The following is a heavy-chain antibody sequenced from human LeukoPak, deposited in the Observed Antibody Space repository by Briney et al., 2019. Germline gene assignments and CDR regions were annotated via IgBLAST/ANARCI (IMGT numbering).Heavy chain of an antibody. D-gene: IGHD1-26*01. V-gene: IGHV4-59*08. CDR1: GGSISSYY. CDR2: IYYSGTT. J-gene: IGHJ4*02. CDR3: ARQEGQGGATAFDS. Sequence: PSETLSLTCTVSGGSISSYYWSWIRQPPGKGLEWIGYIYYSGTTNYNPSLKSRATMSVDTSKNQFSLRLTSVTAADTAVYYCARQEGQGGATAFDSWGQGTLVTVSS.